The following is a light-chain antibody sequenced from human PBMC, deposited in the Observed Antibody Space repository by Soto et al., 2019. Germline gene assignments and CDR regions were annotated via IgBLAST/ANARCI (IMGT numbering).Light chain of an antibody. J-gene: IGKJ5*01. CDR1: QSVRHY. CDR2: DAS. CDR3: QQRSIWPPII. Sequence: IVLTQSPATLSLSPGERATLSCRASQSVRHYLAWYQQKPGQAPRLLIYDASNRATGIPARFSGSGSGTDFTLTISSLEPEDFAVYYCQQRSIWPPIIFGHGTRLEIK. V-gene: IGKV3-11*01.